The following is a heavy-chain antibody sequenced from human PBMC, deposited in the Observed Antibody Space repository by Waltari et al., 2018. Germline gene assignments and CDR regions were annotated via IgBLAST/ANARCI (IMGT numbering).Heavy chain of an antibody. CDR2: ISYDGSNK. CDR3: ARGDDYGDY. CDR1: GFTFSSYA. V-gene: IGHV3-30-3*01. J-gene: IGHJ4*02. Sequence: QVQLVESGGGVVQPGRSLRLSCAASGFTFSSYAMHWVRQAPGKGLEWVAVISYDGSNKYDADSVKGRFTISRDNSKNTLYLQMNSLRAEDTAVYYCARGDDYGDYGGQGTLVTVSS.